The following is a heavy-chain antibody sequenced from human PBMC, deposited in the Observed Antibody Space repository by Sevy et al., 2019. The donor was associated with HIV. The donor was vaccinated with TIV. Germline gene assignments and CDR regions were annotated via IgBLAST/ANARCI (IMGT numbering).Heavy chain of an antibody. CDR3: ARGQPPFYFQH. D-gene: IGHD5-18*01. CDR2: ISSDGSST. V-gene: IGHV3-74*01. J-gene: IGHJ1*01. Sequence: GGSLRLSCAASGFTFSSYWMHWVRQAPGKGLVWLSRISSDGSSTTYADSVQGRFTISRDNAKNTLYLQMNTLRAEDTAVYYCARGQPPFYFQHWGQSTLVTVSS. CDR1: GFTFSSYW.